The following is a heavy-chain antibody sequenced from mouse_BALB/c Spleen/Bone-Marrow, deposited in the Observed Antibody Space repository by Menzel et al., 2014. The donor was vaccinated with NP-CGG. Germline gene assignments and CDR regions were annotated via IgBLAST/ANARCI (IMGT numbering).Heavy chain of an antibody. CDR2: IDPANGNT. J-gene: IGHJ3*01. V-gene: IGHV14-3*02. CDR1: GFNIKDTY. Sequence: EVQLQQSGAELVKPGASVKLSCTASGFNIKDTYMHRVKQRPEQGLEWIGRIDPANGNTKYDPKFQGKATITADTSSNTAYLQLSSLPSEDTAVYYCTTCYGSRFTYWGQGTLVTVSA. D-gene: IGHD2-9*01. CDR3: TTCYGSRFTY.